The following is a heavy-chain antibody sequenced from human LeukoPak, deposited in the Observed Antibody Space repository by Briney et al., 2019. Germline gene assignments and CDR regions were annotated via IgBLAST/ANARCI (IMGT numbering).Heavy chain of an antibody. V-gene: IGHV3-74*01. J-gene: IGHJ6*02. CDR3: ARDAVDTANAV. Sequence: PGGSLRLSCAASGFTFTTYWMHWVRQAPGKGLVWVSHINSDGSITSYAGSVKGRLTISRDNAKNTLYLQMNSLRAEDTAVYYCARDAVDTANAVWGQGTTVTVSS. D-gene: IGHD5-18*01. CDR1: GFTFTTYW. CDR2: INSDGSIT.